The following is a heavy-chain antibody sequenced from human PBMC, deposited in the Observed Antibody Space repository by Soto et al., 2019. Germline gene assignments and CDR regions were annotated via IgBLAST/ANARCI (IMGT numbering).Heavy chain of an antibody. Sequence: QVQLVQSGAEVKKPGASVKVSCKASGYTFTGYYMHWVRQAPGQGLEWMGWINPNSGGTNYAQKFQGRVTMTRDTSISTAYLELRRLRSDDTAVYYGARVREGEQWLVLAVDYYYDGMDGGGQGTTVTVSS. V-gene: IGHV1-2*02. CDR2: INPNSGGT. CDR1: GYTFTGYY. CDR3: ARVREGEQWLVLAVDYYYDGMDG. D-gene: IGHD6-19*01. J-gene: IGHJ6*02.